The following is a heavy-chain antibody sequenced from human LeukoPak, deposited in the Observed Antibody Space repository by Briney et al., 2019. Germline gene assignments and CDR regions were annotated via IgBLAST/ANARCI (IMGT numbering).Heavy chain of an antibody. CDR2: IWYDGSNK. J-gene: IGHJ4*02. CDR3: ARDHHYYDSSGTFDY. D-gene: IGHD3-22*01. Sequence: PGRSLRLSCAASGFTFSSYGMHWVRQAPGKGLVWVAVIWYDGSNKYYADSVKGRFTISRDNSKNTLYLQMNSLRAEDTAVYYCARDHHYYDSSGTFDYWGQGTLVTVSS. CDR1: GFTFSSYG. V-gene: IGHV3-33*01.